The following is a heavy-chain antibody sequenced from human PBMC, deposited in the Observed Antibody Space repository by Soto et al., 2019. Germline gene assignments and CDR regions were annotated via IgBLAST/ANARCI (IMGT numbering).Heavy chain of an antibody. V-gene: IGHV4-34*01. CDR2: INPSGST. Sequence: QVQLQQWGAGLLKPSETLSLTCTVYDGSSSGYYWSWVRQPPGKGLEWIGEINPSGSTNYNPSLKSRVTISVDTSNTQCSHNVNSVTAADTAVYYCARGRITMLHWGQGTLVTVSS. CDR3: ARGRITMLH. J-gene: IGHJ4*02. D-gene: IGHD3-10*02. CDR1: DGSSSGYY.